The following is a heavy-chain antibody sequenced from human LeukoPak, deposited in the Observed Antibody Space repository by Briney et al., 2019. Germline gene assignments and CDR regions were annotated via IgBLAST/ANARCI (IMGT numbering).Heavy chain of an antibody. V-gene: IGHV3-48*03. D-gene: IGHD3-10*02. CDR2: ISSSGSTI. CDR1: GFTFSSSE. Sequence: PGGSLRLSCAASGFTFSSSEMNWVRQAPGKGLEWVSYISSSGSTIYFADSVKGRFTISRDNAKNSLYLQINSLRAEDTAVYYCAELGITMIGGVRGKGTTVTISS. CDR3: AELGITMIGGV. J-gene: IGHJ6*04.